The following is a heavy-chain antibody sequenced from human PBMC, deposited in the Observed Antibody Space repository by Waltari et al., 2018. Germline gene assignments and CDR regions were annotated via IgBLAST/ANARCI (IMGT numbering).Heavy chain of an antibody. CDR1: GFPLSNYW. CDR2: IKPDGSQT. CDR3: ARDPARRADY. Sequence: EVQLVESGGGLVQPGGSLRLSCGASGFPLSNYWRHWVRQAPGKGLEWVAHIKPDGSQTDYVDSVKGRFAISRDNARNSLYLQMNSLRADETAIYYCARDPARRADYWGQGTLVTVSS. V-gene: IGHV3-7*01. J-gene: IGHJ4*02.